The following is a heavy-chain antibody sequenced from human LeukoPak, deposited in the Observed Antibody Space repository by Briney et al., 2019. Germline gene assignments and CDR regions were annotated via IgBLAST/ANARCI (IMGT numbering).Heavy chain of an antibody. D-gene: IGHD6-13*01. V-gene: IGHV4-4*07. J-gene: IGHJ3*02. CDR1: GGSISSYY. CDR3: ARVSGIAGDAFDI. CDR2: IYTSGST. Sequence: SETLSLTCTVSGGSISSYYWSWILQAAGKGLEWIGRIYTSGSTNYNPSLKSRVTMSVDTSKSQFSLKLSSVTAADTAVYYCARVSGIAGDAFDIWGQGTMVTVSS.